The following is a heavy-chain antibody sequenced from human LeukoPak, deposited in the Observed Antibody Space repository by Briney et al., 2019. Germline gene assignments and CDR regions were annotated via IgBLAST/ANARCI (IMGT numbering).Heavy chain of an antibody. V-gene: IGHV4-34*01. J-gene: IGHJ4*02. D-gene: IGHD6-19*01. CDR3: ARGIAV. CDR2: INHIGST. Sequence: RXPPGKGLELIGEINHIGSTNYNPSLKSRVTISVDTSKNQFSLKLSSVTAADTAVYYCARGIAVWGQGTLVTVSS.